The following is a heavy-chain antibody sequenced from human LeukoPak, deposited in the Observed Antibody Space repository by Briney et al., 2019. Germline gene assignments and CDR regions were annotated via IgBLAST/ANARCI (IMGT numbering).Heavy chain of an antibody. J-gene: IGHJ6*02. CDR2: INHSGST. CDR1: GGSFSGYY. Sequence: SETLSLTCAVYGGSFSGYYWSWIRQPPGKGLEWIGEINHSGSTNYNPSLKSRVTISVDTSKNQFSLKLSSVTAADTAVYYRARGGATPPYGMDVWGQGTTVTVSS. V-gene: IGHV4-34*01. CDR3: ARGGATPPYGMDV. D-gene: IGHD1-26*01.